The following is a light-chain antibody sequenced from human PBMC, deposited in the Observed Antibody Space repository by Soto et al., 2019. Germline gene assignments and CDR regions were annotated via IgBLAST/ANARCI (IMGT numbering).Light chain of an antibody. CDR1: NSDVGSYNL. J-gene: IGLJ2*01. V-gene: IGLV2-23*01. CDR2: EGS. Sequence: QSALTQPASVSGSPGQSITISCTGTNSDVGSYNLVSWYQQHPGKAPKLMIYEGSKRPSGVSNRFSGSKSGNTASLTISGLQAEDEADYYCCSYAGSSTLVVFGGGTKLTVL. CDR3: CSYAGSSTLVV.